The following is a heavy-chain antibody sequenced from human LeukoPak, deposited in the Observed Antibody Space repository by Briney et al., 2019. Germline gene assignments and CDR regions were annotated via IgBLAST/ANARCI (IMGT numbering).Heavy chain of an antibody. Sequence: SETLSLTCAVYGGSFSGYYWSWIRQPPGKGLEWIGEINHSGSTNYNPSLKSRVTISVDTSKNQFSLKLSSVTAADTAVYYCARVFPVVDFLYYYYYMDVWGKGTTVTVSS. CDR1: GGSFSGYY. V-gene: IGHV4-34*01. CDR3: ARVFPVVDFLYYYYYMDV. J-gene: IGHJ6*03. CDR2: INHSGST. D-gene: IGHD2/OR15-2a*01.